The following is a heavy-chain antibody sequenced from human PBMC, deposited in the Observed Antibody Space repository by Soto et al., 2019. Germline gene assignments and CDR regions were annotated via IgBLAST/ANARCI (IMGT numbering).Heavy chain of an antibody. V-gene: IGHV1-8*01. CDR1: GYTFTSYD. J-gene: IGHJ6*02. CDR2: MNPNSGNT. D-gene: IGHD3-3*01. Sequence: QVQLVQSGAEVKKPGASVKVSCKASGYTFTSYDINWVRQATGQGLEWMGWMNPNSGNTGYAQKFQGRVTMTRNTSISTAYMELSSLRSEDTAVYYCARSKPYEFWSGSLRRYYYYGMDVWGQGTTVTVSS. CDR3: ARSKPYEFWSGSLRRYYYYGMDV.